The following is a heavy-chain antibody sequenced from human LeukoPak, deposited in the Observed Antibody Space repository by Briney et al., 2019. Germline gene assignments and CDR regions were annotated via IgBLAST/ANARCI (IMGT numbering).Heavy chain of an antibody. CDR1: GFTFSSYG. Sequence: SGGSLRLSCAASGFTFSSYGMHWVRQAPGKGLEWVAFIRYDGSNKYYADSVEGRFTISRDNSKNTLYLQMNSLRAEDTAVYYCAKASSYGYSYYYYMDVWGKGTTVTVSS. CDR2: IRYDGSNK. D-gene: IGHD5-18*01. CDR3: AKASSYGYSYYYYMDV. V-gene: IGHV3-30*02. J-gene: IGHJ6*03.